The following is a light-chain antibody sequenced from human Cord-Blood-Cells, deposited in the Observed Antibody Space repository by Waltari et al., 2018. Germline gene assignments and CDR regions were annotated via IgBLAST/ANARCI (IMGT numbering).Light chain of an antibody. CDR2: DLS. CDR1: SSDVGGYNY. Sequence: QSALTQPRSVSGSPGPSVTIPCTGTSSDVGGYNYASWYQQHPGKAPKLMIYDLSKRPSGVPDRFSGSKSGNTASLTISGLQAEDEADYYCCSYAGSYTYVFGTGTKVTVL. J-gene: IGLJ1*01. V-gene: IGLV2-11*01. CDR3: CSYAGSYTYV.